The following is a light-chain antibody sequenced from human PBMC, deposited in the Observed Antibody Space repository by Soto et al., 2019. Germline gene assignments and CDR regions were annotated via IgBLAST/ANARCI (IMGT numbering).Light chain of an antibody. CDR2: GAS. V-gene: IGKV1-27*01. CDR3: QQYNSDPFT. J-gene: IGKJ4*01. CDR1: HDIGNS. Sequence: DLQMTQSPPSLSASVGDRVTVTCRASHDIGNSLAWYQHRPGKSPRLLIYGASTLQSGVPARLSGSGSGTDFTLVISSLRPEDGATYYCQQYNSDPFTFGGGTKVEVK.